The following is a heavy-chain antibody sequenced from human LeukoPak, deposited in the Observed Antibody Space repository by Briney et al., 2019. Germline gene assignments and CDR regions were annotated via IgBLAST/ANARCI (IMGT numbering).Heavy chain of an antibody. V-gene: IGHV1-69*06. CDR3: ARARGGFSSIAVAPDY. CDR1: GGTFSSYA. Sequence: SVKVSCKASGGTFSSYAISWVRQAPGQGLEWMGAIIPIFGTANYTQKFQGRVTITADKSTSTAYMELSSLRSEDTAVYYCARARGGFSSIAVAPDYWGQGTLVTVSS. CDR2: IIPIFGTA. D-gene: IGHD6-19*01. J-gene: IGHJ4*02.